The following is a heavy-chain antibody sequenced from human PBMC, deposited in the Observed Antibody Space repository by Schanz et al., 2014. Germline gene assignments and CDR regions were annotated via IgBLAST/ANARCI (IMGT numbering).Heavy chain of an antibody. V-gene: IGHV1-18*01. CDR3: ARAKRFGDMDV. Sequence: QVQLVQSGAEVKKPGASVKVSCKASGYTFTSYGINWVRQAPGQGLEWMGWINGYNGHTLYAQKFQGRVTMTTDTSTSTVYMELRNLRSDDTAVYYCARAKRFGDMDVWGQGTTVTVSS. J-gene: IGHJ6*02. CDR1: GYTFTSYG. CDR2: INGYNGHT. D-gene: IGHD3-10*01.